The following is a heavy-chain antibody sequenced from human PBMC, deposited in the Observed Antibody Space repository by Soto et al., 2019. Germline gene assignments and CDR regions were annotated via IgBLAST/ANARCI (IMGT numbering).Heavy chain of an antibody. V-gene: IGHV3-23*01. Sequence: GGSLRLSCVASRFTFTSYAMSWVRQAPGKGLEWVAAISASGGATIHADSVKGRLTISRDNSKNTLYLQMNSLRAEDTDVYYCAKDVEGGSLFRGAFDYWGQGTQVTVSS. J-gene: IGHJ4*02. D-gene: IGHD1-26*01. CDR1: RFTFTSYA. CDR2: ISASGGAT. CDR3: AKDVEGGSLFRGAFDY.